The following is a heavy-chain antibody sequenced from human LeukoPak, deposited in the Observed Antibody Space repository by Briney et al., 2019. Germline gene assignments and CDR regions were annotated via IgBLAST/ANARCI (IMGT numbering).Heavy chain of an antibody. CDR1: GFTFSSYD. V-gene: IGHV3-13*01. J-gene: IGHJ5*02. D-gene: IGHD3-22*01. CDR3: ARGTYYYDSSGYYHLPRFDP. CDR2: IGTAGDT. Sequence: GSLRLCCAASGFTFSSYDMHWVLQATGKGLEWVSAIGTAGDTYYPGSVKGRFTISRENAKNPLYLQMNSLRAGDTAVYYCARGTYYYDSSGYYHLPRFDPWGQGTLVTVSS.